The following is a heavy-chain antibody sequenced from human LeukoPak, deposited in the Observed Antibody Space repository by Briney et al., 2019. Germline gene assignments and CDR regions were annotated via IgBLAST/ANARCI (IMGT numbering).Heavy chain of an antibody. Sequence: SETLSLTCTVSGGSISSGGYYWSWIRQHPGTGLEWIGYIYYSGSTYYNPSLKSRVTISVDTSKNQFSLKLSSVTAADTAVYYCARGGAYYDSSGLHYWGQGTLVTVSS. V-gene: IGHV4-31*03. CDR3: ARGGAYYDSSGLHY. D-gene: IGHD3-22*01. CDR1: GGSISSGGYY. CDR2: IYYSGST. J-gene: IGHJ4*02.